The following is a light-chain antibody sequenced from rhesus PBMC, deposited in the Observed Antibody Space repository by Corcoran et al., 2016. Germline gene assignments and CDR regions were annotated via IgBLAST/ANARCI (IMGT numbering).Light chain of an antibody. CDR3: QHYYGTPLT. CDR2: KAS. CDR1: ENVNNY. J-gene: IGKJ4*01. Sequence: DIQMTQSPSSLSASVGDRVTITCRTSENVNNYLNWYQQKPGKAPKLLIYKASTLQSGVPSRFSGSGSGTDYTFTISSLQSEDVATYYFQHYYGTPLTFGGGTKVEIK. V-gene: IGKV1-74*01.